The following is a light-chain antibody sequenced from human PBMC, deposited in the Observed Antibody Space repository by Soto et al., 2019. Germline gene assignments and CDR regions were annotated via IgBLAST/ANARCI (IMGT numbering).Light chain of an antibody. CDR1: SSNVGSYNF. CDR2: EVS. CDR3: CSYAGNNALV. V-gene: IGLV2-23*02. J-gene: IGLJ3*02. Sequence: QSALTQPASVSGSRGQSITISCTGTSSNVGSYNFVSWYRQYPGKAPELIIYEVSQRPSTFFNRFSGSKSGNTASLTISGLQYDDEADYYCCSYAGNNALVFGGGTKVTVL.